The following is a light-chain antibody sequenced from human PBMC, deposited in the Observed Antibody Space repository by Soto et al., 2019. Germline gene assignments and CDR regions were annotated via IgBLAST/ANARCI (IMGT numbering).Light chain of an antibody. V-gene: IGKV3D-20*02. CDR2: GAS. CDR3: QQRSNWPPLT. J-gene: IGKJ4*01. CDR1: QSVSNNY. Sequence: EIVLTQSPGTLSLSPCERATLSSRASQSVSNNYLAWYQQKPGQAPRLLIYGASNRATGIPDRFSGSGSGTDFTLTISRLEPEDFAVYYCQQRSNWPPLTFGGGTKVDIK.